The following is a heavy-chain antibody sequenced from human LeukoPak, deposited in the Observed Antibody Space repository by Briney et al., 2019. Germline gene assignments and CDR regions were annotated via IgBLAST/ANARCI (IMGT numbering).Heavy chain of an antibody. CDR2: ISYDGSNK. J-gene: IGHJ5*02. Sequence: GGSLRLSCAASGFTFSSYAMHWVRQAPGKGLGWVAVISYDGSNKYYADSVKGRFTISRDNSKNTLYLQMNSLRAEDTAVYYCARGRGSGSYYRNWFDPWGQGTLVTVSS. CDR3: ARGRGSGSYYRNWFDP. V-gene: IGHV3-30*04. CDR1: GFTFSSYA. D-gene: IGHD3-10*01.